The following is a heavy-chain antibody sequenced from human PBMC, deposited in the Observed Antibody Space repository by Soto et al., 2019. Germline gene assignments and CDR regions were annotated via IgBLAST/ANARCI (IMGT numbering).Heavy chain of an antibody. J-gene: IGHJ3*02. CDR2: IYHSGST. CDR1: GGSISSSNW. D-gene: IGHD5-18*01. CDR3: AREGGYSYGYYVRSDGFDI. V-gene: IGHV4-4*02. Sequence: QVQLQESGPGLVKPSGTLSLTCAVSGGSISSSNWWSWVRQPPGKGLEWIGEIYHSGSTNYNPSLKSRVTISVDKSKNHFSLKLSSVTAADTAVYYCAREGGYSYGYYVRSDGFDIWGQGTMVTVSS.